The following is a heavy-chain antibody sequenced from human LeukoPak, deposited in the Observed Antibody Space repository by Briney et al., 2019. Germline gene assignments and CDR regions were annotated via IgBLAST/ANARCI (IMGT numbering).Heavy chain of an antibody. CDR2: INHSGST. CDR3: ARGEVVVPAAAQKFFDY. D-gene: IGHD2-2*01. J-gene: IGHJ4*02. V-gene: IGHV4-34*01. Sequence: KPSETLSLTCAVYGGSFSGYYWSWIRQPPGKGLEWIGEINHSGSTNYNPSLKSRVTISVDTSKNQFSLKLSSVTAADTAVYYCARGEVVVPAAAQKFFDYWGQGTLVTVSS. CDR1: GGSFSGYY.